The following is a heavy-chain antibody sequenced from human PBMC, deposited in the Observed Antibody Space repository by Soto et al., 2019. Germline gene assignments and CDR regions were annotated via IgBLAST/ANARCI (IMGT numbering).Heavy chain of an antibody. D-gene: IGHD2-21*02. V-gene: IGHV4-59*01. CDR2: MYNTGST. J-gene: IGHJ6*02. CDR3: ARDLWGYCGTDCSPLDV. Sequence: QVQLQESGPGLVKPSETLSLTCTVSGGSISGYYWSWIRQPPGKGLEWIGYMYNTGSTVYNPSFKHRVTISVDTSKNQFSLKLNSVTAADTAVYYCARDLWGYCGTDCSPLDVWGQGTTVTVSS. CDR1: GGSISGYY.